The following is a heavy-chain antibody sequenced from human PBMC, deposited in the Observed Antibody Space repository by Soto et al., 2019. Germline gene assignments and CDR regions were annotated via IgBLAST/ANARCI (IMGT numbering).Heavy chain of an antibody. CDR1: GAALNSGNYY. V-gene: IGHV4-31*03. J-gene: IGHJ5*02. Sequence: SETLSLTCSVSGAALNSGNYYWSWIRQVPGKGLEWIGHIYVTGAVDYNPSLRDRITISQDTSERQFSLNLRLVTAADTAVYYCARLRIATNNYKWFDPWGQGTLVTVPS. D-gene: IGHD2-21*01. CDR3: ARLRIATNNYKWFDP. CDR2: IYVTGAV.